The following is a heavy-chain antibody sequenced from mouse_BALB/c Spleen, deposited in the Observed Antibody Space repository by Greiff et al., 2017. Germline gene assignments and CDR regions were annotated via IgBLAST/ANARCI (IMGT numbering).Heavy chain of an antibody. Sequence: VQLQPSGAELVRPGSSVKISCKASGYAFSSYWMNWVKQRPGQGLEWIGQIYPGDGDTNYNGKFKGKATLTADKSSSTAYMQLSSLTSEDSAVYFCARRAYDGRRDAMDYWGQGTSVTVSS. CDR3: ARRAYDGRRDAMDY. J-gene: IGHJ4*01. V-gene: IGHV1-80*01. D-gene: IGHD2-3*01. CDR1: GYAFSSYW. CDR2: IYPGDGDT.